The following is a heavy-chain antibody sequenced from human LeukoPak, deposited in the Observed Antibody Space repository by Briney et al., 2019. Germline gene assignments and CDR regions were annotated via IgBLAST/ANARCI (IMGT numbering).Heavy chain of an antibody. CDR1: GGSISSYY. CDR3: ARDGYSSSPTGYFDY. Sequence: SETLSLTCTVSGGSISSYYWSWIRQPPGKGLEGIVDIYYSGSTNYNPSLKSRVNISVETSKNQFYLKLSSVTAADTAVYYCARDGYSSSPTGYFDYWGQGTLVTVSS. D-gene: IGHD6-13*01. CDR2: IYYSGST. V-gene: IGHV4-59*01. J-gene: IGHJ4*02.